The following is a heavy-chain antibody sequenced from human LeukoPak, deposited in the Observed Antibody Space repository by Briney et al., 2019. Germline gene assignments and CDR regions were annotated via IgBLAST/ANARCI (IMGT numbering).Heavy chain of an antibody. Sequence: GGSLRLSCSAFGFTFSNYWMSWVRQAPGKGLEWVANIKQDGSEKYYVGSVSGRFTISRDNAKNSLYLQMSSLRAEDTAVYHCARDSSGANYWGQGTLVTVSS. CDR2: IKQDGSEK. CDR3: ARDSSGANY. CDR1: GFTFSNYW. D-gene: IGHD6-19*01. J-gene: IGHJ4*02. V-gene: IGHV3-7*01.